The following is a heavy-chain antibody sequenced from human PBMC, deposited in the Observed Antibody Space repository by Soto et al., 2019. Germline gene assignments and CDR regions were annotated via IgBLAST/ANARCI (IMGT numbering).Heavy chain of an antibody. D-gene: IGHD4-4*01. CDR2: ISGSGGST. V-gene: IGHV3-23*01. Sequence: PGVSLRLSFSASGFPFSSYAMSWVRQAPGKGLEWVSAISGSGGSTYYADSVKGRLTISRDNSKNTLYLQMNSLRAEDTAVYYCAKFTHTVRYYYGMDVWGQGTTVNVSS. J-gene: IGHJ6*02. CDR3: AKFTHTVRYYYGMDV. CDR1: GFPFSSYA.